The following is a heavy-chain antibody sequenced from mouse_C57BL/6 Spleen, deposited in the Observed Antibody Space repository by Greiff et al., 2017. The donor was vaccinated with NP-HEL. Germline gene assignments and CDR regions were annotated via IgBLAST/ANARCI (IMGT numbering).Heavy chain of an antibody. V-gene: IGHV5-12*01. CDR3: ARGKMYDVVEYYFDY. CDR2: ISNGGGST. CDR1: GFTFSDYY. J-gene: IGHJ2*01. Sequence: EVQRVESGGGLVQPGGSLKLSCAASGFTFSDYYMYWVRQTPEKRLEWVAYISNGGGSTYYPDTVKGRFTISRDNAKNTLYLQMSRLKSEDTAMYYCARGKMYDVVEYYFDYWGQGTTLTVSS. D-gene: IGHD1-1*01.